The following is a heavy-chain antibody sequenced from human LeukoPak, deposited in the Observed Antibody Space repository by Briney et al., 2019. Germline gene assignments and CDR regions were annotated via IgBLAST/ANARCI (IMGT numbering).Heavy chain of an antibody. CDR2: ISPSGDIT. D-gene: IGHD5-12*01. CDR1: GFTFSNHG. V-gene: IGHV3-23*01. J-gene: IGHJ4*02. CDR3: AKDDAWLRFGE. Sequence: GGSLRLSCAAYGFTFSNHGMDWVRHAPGKGLEWVSGISPSGDITYYADSVKGRFTISRDNSKNTLYLEVIRLTPEDSAVYYCAKDDAWLRFGEWSQGTLVTVSS.